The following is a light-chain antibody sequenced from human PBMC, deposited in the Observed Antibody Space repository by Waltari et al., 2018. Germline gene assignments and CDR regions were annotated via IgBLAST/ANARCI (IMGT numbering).Light chain of an antibody. CDR1: QSVSSY. Sequence: EIVLTQSPATLSLSPGERATLSCRASQSVSSYLACYQQKPGQAPRLLIYAPSNRATGIPARLSGSGSGTDFTLTISSLEPEDFAVYYCQQRSNWPPTFGQGTKVEIK. CDR2: APS. CDR3: QQRSNWPPT. J-gene: IGKJ1*01. V-gene: IGKV3-11*01.